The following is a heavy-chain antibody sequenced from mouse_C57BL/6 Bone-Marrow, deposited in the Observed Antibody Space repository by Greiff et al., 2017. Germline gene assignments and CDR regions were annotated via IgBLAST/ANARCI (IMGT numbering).Heavy chain of an antibody. V-gene: IGHV1-82*01. CDR3: AREGGLTGGLLYAMDY. D-gene: IGHD4-1*01. CDR1: GYAFSSSW. CDR2: IYPGDGDT. Sequence: QVQLQQSGPELVKPGASVKISCKASGYAFSSSWMNWVKQRPGKGLEWIGRIYPGDGDTNYNGKFKGKATLTADKSSSTADMQLSSLTSEDSAVYFCAREGGLTGGLLYAMDYWGQGTSVTVSS. J-gene: IGHJ4*01.